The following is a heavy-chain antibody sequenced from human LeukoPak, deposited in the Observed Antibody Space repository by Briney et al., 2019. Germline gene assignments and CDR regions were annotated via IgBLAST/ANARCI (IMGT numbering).Heavy chain of an antibody. V-gene: IGHV4-34*01. CDR1: GGSFSGYY. D-gene: IGHD3-10*01. J-gene: IGHJ4*02. CDR3: ASWNYYGSGSYYKAPFDY. Sequence: SETLSLTCAVYGGSFSGYYWSWIRQPPGKGLEWIGEINHSGSTNYNPSLKSRVTISVDTSKNQFSLKLSSVTAADTAVYYCASWNYYGSGSYYKAPFDYWGQGTLVTVSP. CDR2: INHSGST.